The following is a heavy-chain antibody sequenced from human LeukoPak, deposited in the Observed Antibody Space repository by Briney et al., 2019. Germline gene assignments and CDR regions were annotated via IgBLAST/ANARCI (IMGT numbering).Heavy chain of an antibody. CDR1: GGSFSGYY. CDR2: IYHSGST. D-gene: IGHD2-21*02. CDR3: ARLVTPSYYYYMDV. V-gene: IGHV4-38-2*01. Sequence: SETLSLTCAVYGGSFSGYYWGWIRQPPGKGLEWIGSIYHSGSTYYNPSLKSRVTISVDTSKNQFSLKLSSVTAADTAVYCCARLVTPSYYYYMDVWGKGTTVTVSS. J-gene: IGHJ6*03.